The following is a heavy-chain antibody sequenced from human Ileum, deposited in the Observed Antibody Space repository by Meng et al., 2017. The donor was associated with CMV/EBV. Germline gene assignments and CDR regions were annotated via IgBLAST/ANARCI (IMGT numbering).Heavy chain of an antibody. Sequence: GGSLRLSCVASGFSFSDSYMSWIRQAPGKGLEWVSYISSSSDTLYYADSLKGRFTNSRDNTQNSMYLQMTNLRVEDTAIYYCTRGIGITMIASETWGQGTLVTVS. D-gene: IGHD3-22*01. V-gene: IGHV3-11*01. CDR3: TRGIGITMIASET. CDR1: GFSFSDSY. J-gene: IGHJ4*02. CDR2: ISSSSDTL.